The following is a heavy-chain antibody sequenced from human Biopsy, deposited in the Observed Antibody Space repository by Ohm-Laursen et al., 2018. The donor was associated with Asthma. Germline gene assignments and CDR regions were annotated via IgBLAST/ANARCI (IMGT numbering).Heavy chain of an antibody. V-gene: IGHV3-30*03. CDR3: ASYEVVTAILPLDV. J-gene: IGHJ6*02. CDR1: GFTFRSYG. Sequence: SLRLSCSASGFTFRSYGMHWVRQAPGKGLEWVAFLSYDGSNKYYGDSVKGRFTISRDNSKNTLYLQMDSLRAEDTAVYYCASYEVVTAILPLDVWGQGTTVTVSS. CDR2: LSYDGSNK. D-gene: IGHD2-21*02.